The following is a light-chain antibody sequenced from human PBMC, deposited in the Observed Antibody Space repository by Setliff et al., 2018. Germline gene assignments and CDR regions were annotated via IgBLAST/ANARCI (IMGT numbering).Light chain of an antibody. J-gene: IGLJ1*01. CDR1: SSDIGAYDY. CDR3: SSYTSRTTLDG. V-gene: IGLV2-14*03. Sequence: QSALTQPASVSGSPGQSITISCTGSSSDIGAYDYVSWYQQHPGKAPKLMIYDVNNRPSGVSNRFSGSKSGNTASLTISGLQAEDEADYYCSSYTSRTTLDGFGTGTKVTVL. CDR2: DVN.